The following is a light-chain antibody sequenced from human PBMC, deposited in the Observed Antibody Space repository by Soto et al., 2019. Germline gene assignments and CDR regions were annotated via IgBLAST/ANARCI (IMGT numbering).Light chain of an antibody. CDR1: HNINNF. V-gene: IGKV1-39*01. Sequence: DIQMTQSPSSLSASVGDRVTITCRASHNINNFLNWYQQKPGKAPKLLIHTASSLQSGVPSRFSGSGSGTDFTLTISSLQPEDFATYYCQQSYSTLRRTFGQGTKLDIK. CDR2: TAS. CDR3: QQSYSTLRRT. J-gene: IGKJ1*01.